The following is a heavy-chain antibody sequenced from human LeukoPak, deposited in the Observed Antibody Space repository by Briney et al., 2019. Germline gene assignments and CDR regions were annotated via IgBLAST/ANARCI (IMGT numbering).Heavy chain of an antibody. CDR1: GGSISSGGYY. CDR2: IYYSGST. V-gene: IGHV4-31*03. J-gene: IGHJ4*02. D-gene: IGHD3-10*01. Sequence: PSQTLSLTCTVSGGSISSGGYYWSWIRQHPGKGLEWIGYIYYSGSTYYNPSLKSRVTISVDTSKNQFSLKLSSVTAADTAVYYCARTTYYYGSGSSPHLDYWGQGTLVTVSS. CDR3: ARTTYYYGSGSSPHLDY.